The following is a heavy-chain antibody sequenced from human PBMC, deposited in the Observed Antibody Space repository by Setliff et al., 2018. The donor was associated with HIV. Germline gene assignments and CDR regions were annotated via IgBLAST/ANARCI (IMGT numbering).Heavy chain of an antibody. CDR1: GFTVSSNY. CDR3: ARERGITVTTAVAYYYYYYMDV. D-gene: IGHD4-4*01. J-gene: IGHJ6*03. Sequence: LGGSLRLSCAASGFTVSSNYMSWVRQAPGKGLEWVSVIYSGGSTYYADSVKGRFTISRDNSKNTLYLQMNSLRAEDTAVYYCARERGITVTTAVAYYYYYYMDVWGKGTTVTVSS. V-gene: IGHV3-53*01. CDR2: IYSGGST.